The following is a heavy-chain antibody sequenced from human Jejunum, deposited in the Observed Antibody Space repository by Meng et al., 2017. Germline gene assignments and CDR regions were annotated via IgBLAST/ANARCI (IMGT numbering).Heavy chain of an antibody. D-gene: IGHD2-15*01. CDR3: ARVFSYDCRGGICDRGTALYYFDY. CDR1: GGSINSLYYY. CDR2: IYYSGST. Sequence: SETLSLTCTVSGGSINSLYYYWGWIRQPPGKGLEWIGNIYYSGSTYYTPSLKSRVTISVDTSKNQFSLKLSSVTAADTAVYYCARVFSYDCRGGICDRGTALYYFDYWGQGTLVTVSS. J-gene: IGHJ4*02. V-gene: IGHV4-39*07.